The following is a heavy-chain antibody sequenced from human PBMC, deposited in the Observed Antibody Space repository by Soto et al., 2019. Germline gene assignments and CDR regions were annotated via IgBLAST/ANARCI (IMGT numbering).Heavy chain of an antibody. Sequence: GGSLRLSCAASGFTFSSYAMHWVRQPPGKGLEWVAVISYDGSNKYYADSVKGRFTISRDNSKNTLYLQMNSLRAEDTALYYCARGTLPYYYYYGMDVWGQGTTVTVSS. J-gene: IGHJ6*02. CDR2: ISYDGSNK. CDR3: ARGTLPYYYYYGMDV. V-gene: IGHV3-30-3*01. CDR1: GFTFSSYA. D-gene: IGHD3-10*01.